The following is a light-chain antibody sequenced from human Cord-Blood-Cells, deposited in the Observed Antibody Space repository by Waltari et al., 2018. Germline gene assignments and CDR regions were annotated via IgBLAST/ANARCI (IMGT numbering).Light chain of an antibody. CDR2: EGS. J-gene: IGLJ1*01. CDR1: SSDVGTYNL. Sequence: QSALTHPASVSWSPAQSITISCPVTSSDVGTYNLVSCYQQHPGNAPKLMIYEGSKRPAGVSNRFSGSKSGNTASLTISGLQAEDEADYYCCSYAGSSTYVFGTGTKVTVL. CDR3: CSYAGSSTYV. V-gene: IGLV2-23*01.